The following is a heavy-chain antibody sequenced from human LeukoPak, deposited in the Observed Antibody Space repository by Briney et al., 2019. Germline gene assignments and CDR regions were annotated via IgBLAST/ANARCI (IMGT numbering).Heavy chain of an antibody. J-gene: IGHJ6*02. CDR1: GFTFSSYA. Sequence: PGRSLRLSCAASGFTFSSYAMHWVRQAPGKGLEWVAVISYDGSNKYYADSVKGRFTISRDNSKNTLYLQMNSLRAEDTAVYYCARDRYYYDSSGYFAGMDVWGQGTTVTVSS. D-gene: IGHD3-22*01. CDR2: ISYDGSNK. V-gene: IGHV3-30*04. CDR3: ARDRYYYDSSGYFAGMDV.